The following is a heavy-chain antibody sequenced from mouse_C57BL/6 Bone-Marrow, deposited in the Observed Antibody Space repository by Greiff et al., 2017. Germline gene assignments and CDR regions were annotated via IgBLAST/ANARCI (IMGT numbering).Heavy chain of an antibody. CDR2: IYPGSGNT. CDR1: GYTFTDYY. CDR3: ARMGPYYFGY. V-gene: IGHV1-76*01. J-gene: IGHJ2*01. Sequence: QVQLQQSGAELVRPGASVKLSCKASGYTFTDYYINWVKQRPGQGLEWIARIYPGSGNTYYNEKFKGKATLTAEKSSSSAYMQLSSLTSEDSAVYFSARMGPYYFGYWGQGTTLTVSS.